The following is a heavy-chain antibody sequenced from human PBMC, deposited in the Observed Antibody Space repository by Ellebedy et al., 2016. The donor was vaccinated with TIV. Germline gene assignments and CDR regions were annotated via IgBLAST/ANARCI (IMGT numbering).Heavy chain of an antibody. D-gene: IGHD3-22*01. CDR2: IYYSGST. V-gene: IGHV4-39*07. CDR3: ARETRLDSSGYGVLH. CDR1: GGSISRSSFY. J-gene: IGHJ4*02. Sequence: SETLSLXXTVSGGSISRSSFYWGWIRQPPGKGLEWIGTIYYSGSTYYNPSLKSRVTISIDTSKNQFSLKLSSVTAADTAVYYCARETRLDSSGYGVLHWGQGTLVTVSS.